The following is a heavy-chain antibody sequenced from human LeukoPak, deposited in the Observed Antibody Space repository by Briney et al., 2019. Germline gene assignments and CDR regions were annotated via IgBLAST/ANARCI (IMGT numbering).Heavy chain of an antibody. CDR2: INHSGST. Sequence: SETLSLTCTVSGGSISSYYWSWIRQPPGKGLEWIGEINHSGSTNYNPSLKSRVTISVDTSKNQFSLKLSSVTAADTAVYYCARVKYLYDYVWGSYRYTFPFDYWGQGTLVTVSS. CDR1: GGSISSYY. D-gene: IGHD3-16*02. V-gene: IGHV4-34*01. CDR3: ARVKYLYDYVWGSYRYTFPFDY. J-gene: IGHJ4*02.